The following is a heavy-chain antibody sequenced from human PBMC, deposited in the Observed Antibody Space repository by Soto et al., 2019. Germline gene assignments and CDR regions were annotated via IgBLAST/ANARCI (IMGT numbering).Heavy chain of an antibody. J-gene: IGHJ2*01. D-gene: IGHD6-19*01. CDR2: IIPIFGTA. Sequence: QVQLVQSGAEVNKPGSTVKVSCKASGGTFSSYAISWVRQAPGQGLEWMGGIIPIFGTANYAQKFQGRVTITADESTSTAYMELSSLRSEDTAVYYCASIQQWLAGSWYFDLWGRGTLVTVSS. V-gene: IGHV1-69*12. CDR1: GGTFSSYA. CDR3: ASIQQWLAGSWYFDL.